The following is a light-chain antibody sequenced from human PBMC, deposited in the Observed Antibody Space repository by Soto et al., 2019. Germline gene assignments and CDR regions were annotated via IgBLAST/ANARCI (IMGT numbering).Light chain of an antibody. CDR2: GAS. CDR1: QSVSSN. J-gene: IGKJ1*01. CDR3: HQYYNWPWT. V-gene: IGKV3-15*01. Sequence: EIVMTQSPATLSVSPGERATLSCRASQSVSSNLDWYQQKPGQAPRLLIYGASTRATDIPARFSGSGSGTEFTLTISSLQSEDFAVDDGHQYYNWPWTVGPGTKVEIK.